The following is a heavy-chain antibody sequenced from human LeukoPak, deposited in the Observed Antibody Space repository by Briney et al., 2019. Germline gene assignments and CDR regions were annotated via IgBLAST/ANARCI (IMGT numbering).Heavy chain of an antibody. CDR2: IFPGDSDT. Sequence: PGESLKISCKGSGYSFTSYWIAWVRQMPGRGLEWMGIIFPGDSDTRYSPSFQGQVTISADKSIRTAYLQWSSLKASDTAMYYCVREVGGATGYFDNWGQGTLVTVSS. J-gene: IGHJ4*02. CDR1: GYSFTSYW. CDR3: VREVGGATGYFDN. D-gene: IGHD1-26*01. V-gene: IGHV5-51*01.